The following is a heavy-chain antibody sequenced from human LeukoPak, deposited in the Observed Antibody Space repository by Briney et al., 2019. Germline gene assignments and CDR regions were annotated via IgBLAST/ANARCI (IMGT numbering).Heavy chain of an antibody. CDR3: AKDLSASGSYYVPFDY. Sequence: GGSLRLSCAASGFTFSSYGMHWVRQAPGKGLEWVAFIRYDGSNKYYADSVKGRFTISRDNSKNTLYLQMNSLRAEDTAVYYCAKDLSASGSYYVPFDYWGQGTLVTVSS. CDR1: GFTFSSYG. D-gene: IGHD1-26*01. V-gene: IGHV3-30*02. CDR2: IRYDGSNK. J-gene: IGHJ4*02.